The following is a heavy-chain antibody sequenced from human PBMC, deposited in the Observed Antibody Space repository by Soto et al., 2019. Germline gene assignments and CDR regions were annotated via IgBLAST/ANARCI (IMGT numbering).Heavy chain of an antibody. CDR1: DISIGSYY. J-gene: IGHJ4*02. Sequence: SETLSLTCTVSDISIGSYYWSWIRQPPGKGLEWIGYIYYSGTTNYNSYLKSRLTLSVDMSKNQFSLKLTSVTAADTAVYFCARSQRGRTAFTFDYWGQGALVTVS. CDR3: ARSQRGRTAFTFDY. CDR2: IYYSGTT. V-gene: IGHV4-59*01. D-gene: IGHD3-16*01.